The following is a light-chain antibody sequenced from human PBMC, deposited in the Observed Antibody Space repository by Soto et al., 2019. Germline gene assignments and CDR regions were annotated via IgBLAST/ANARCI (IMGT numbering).Light chain of an antibody. CDR1: SSDVGGYNY. CDR2: EVS. Sequence: QSALTQPAPVSGSPGQSITISCTGTSSDVGGYNYVSWYQQHPGKAPKLMIYEVSNRPSGASNRFSGSKSGNTASLTISGLQAEDEADYYCSSYTSSSTLVFGGGTKLTVL. V-gene: IGLV2-14*01. J-gene: IGLJ2*01. CDR3: SSYTSSSTLV.